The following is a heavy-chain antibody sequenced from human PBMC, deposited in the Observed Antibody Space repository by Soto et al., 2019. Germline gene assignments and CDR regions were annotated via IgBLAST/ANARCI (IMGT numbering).Heavy chain of an antibody. CDR1: GFTFSSYG. Sequence: GGSLRLSCAASGFTFSSYGMHWVRQAPCKGLEWVAVIWYDGSNKYYADSVKGRFTISRDNSKNTLYLQMNSLRAEDTAVYYCARVGPRGLVKLSYGMDVWGQGTTVTVSS. CDR3: ARVGPRGLVKLSYGMDV. D-gene: IGHD6-19*01. CDR2: IWYDGSNK. J-gene: IGHJ6*02. V-gene: IGHV3-33*01.